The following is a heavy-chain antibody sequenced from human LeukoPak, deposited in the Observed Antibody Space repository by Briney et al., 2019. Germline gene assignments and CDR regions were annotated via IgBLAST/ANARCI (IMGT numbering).Heavy chain of an antibody. V-gene: IGHV3-15*01. D-gene: IGHD3-9*01. CDR3: AKEYDILTGYYAFDI. CDR2: IKSKTDGGTT. CDR1: GFTFSNAW. Sequence: GGSLRLSCAASGFTFSNAWMSWVRQAPGKGLEWVGRIKSKTDGGTTDYAAPVKGRFTISRDDSKNTLYLQMNSLRAEDTAVYYCAKEYDILTGYYAFDIWGQGTMVTVSS. J-gene: IGHJ3*02.